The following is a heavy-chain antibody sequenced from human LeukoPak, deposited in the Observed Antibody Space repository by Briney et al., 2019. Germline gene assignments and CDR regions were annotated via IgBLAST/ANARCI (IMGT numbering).Heavy chain of an antibody. J-gene: IGHJ4*02. CDR3: ASGGGLYDILTGYDY. CDR1: GGSFSGYY. D-gene: IGHD3-9*01. Sequence: SETLSLTCAVYGGSFSGYYWSWIRQPPGKGLEWIGEINHSGSTNYNPSLKSRVTISVDTSKNQFSLKLSSVTAADTAVYYCASGGGLYDILTGYDYWGQGTLVTVSS. CDR2: INHSGST. V-gene: IGHV4-34*01.